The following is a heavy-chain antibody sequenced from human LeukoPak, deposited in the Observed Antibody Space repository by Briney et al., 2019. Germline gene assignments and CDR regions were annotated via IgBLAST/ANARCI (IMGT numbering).Heavy chain of an antibody. CDR3: ARGPMGGWYFDY. V-gene: IGHV3-33*01. J-gene: IGHJ4*02. CDR2: IWYDGRNK. CDR1: GFTFSSYG. Sequence: GGSLRLSCAASGFTFSSYGMHWVRQAPGKGLEWVAVIWYDGRNKYYADSVKGRFTISRDNSKNTLYLQMNSLRAEDTAVYYCARGPMGGWYFDYWGQGTLVTVSS. D-gene: IGHD1-26*01.